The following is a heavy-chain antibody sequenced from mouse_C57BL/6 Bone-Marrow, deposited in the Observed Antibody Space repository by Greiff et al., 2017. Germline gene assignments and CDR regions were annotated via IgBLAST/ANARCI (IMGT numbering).Heavy chain of an antibody. V-gene: IGHV1-55*01. CDR1: GYTFTSYC. CDR2: IYPGSGST. CDR3: ARGLTPAWFAY. J-gene: IGHJ3*01. D-gene: IGHD2-2*01. Sequence: QVQLQQPGAELVKPGASVTMSCKASGYTFTSYCITWVKQRPGQGLEWIGDIYPGSGSTNYNEKFKSKATLTVDTSSSTAYMQLSSLTSEDSAVYYCARGLTPAWFAYGGQGTLVTVSA.